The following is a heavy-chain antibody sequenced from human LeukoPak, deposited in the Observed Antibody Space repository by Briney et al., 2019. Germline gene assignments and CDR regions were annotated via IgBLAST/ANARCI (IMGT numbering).Heavy chain of an antibody. CDR2: IYYSGST. CDR3: ALGSSWDYYYYMDV. V-gene: IGHV4-30-4*07. CDR1: GGSISSGGYS. J-gene: IGHJ6*03. Sequence: PSQTLSLTCAVSGGSISSGGYSWSWIRQPPGKGLEWIGYIYYSGSTYYNPSLKSRVTISVDTSKNQFSLKLSSVTAADTAVYYCALGSSWDYYYYMDVWGKGATVTVSS. D-gene: IGHD6-13*01.